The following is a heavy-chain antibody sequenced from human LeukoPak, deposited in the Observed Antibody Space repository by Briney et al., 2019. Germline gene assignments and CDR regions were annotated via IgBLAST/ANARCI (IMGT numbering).Heavy chain of an antibody. CDR1: GGSISSSSYY. D-gene: IGHD7-27*01. CDR2: IYYSGST. J-gene: IGHJ4*02. CDR3: ARESANLGYFDY. V-gene: IGHV4-39*07. Sequence: PSETLSLTCTVSGGSISSSSYYWGWIRQPPGKGLEWIGSIYYSGSTYYNPSLKSRVTISVDTSKNQFSLKLSSVTAADTAVYYCARESANLGYFDYWGQGTLVTVSS.